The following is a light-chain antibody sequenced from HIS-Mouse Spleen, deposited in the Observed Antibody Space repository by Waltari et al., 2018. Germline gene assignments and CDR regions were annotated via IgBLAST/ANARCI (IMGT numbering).Light chain of an antibody. CDR3: CSYAGSSTWV. CDR2: EGS. V-gene: IGLV2-23*01. J-gene: IGLJ3*02. CDR1: SSDVGRYNL. Sequence: QSALTQPASVSGSPGQSTTISCTGTSSDVGRYNLVPGYQQHPGKAPKLMIYEGSKRPSGVSNRFSGSKSGNTASLTISGLQAEDEADYYCCSYAGSSTWVFGGGTKLTVL.